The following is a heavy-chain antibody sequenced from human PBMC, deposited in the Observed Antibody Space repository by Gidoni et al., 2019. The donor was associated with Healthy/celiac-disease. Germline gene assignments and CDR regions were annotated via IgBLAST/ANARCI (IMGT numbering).Heavy chain of an antibody. CDR3: AKDLGGFWDY. D-gene: IGHD3-16*01. V-gene: IGHV3-30*18. CDR1: GFTFSSYG. CDR2: ISYDGSNK. J-gene: IGHJ4*02. Sequence: QVQQVESGGGVVQPGRSLRLSCAPSGFTFSSYGMDWVRQAPGKGLEWVAVISYDGSNKYYADSVKGRFTISRDNSKNTLYLQMNSLRAEDTAVYYCAKDLGGFWDYWGQGTLVTVSS.